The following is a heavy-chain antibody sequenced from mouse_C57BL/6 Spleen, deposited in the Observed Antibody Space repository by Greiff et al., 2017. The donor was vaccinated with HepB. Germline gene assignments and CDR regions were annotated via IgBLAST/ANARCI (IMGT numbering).Heavy chain of an antibody. Sequence: VQLQQSGAELVRPGTSVKVSCKASGYAFTNYLIEGVKQRPGQGLEWIGVINPGSGGTNYNEKFKGKATLTADKSSSTAYMQLSSLTSEDSAVYFCARGDYGGNYWGQGTTLTVSS. V-gene: IGHV1-54*01. CDR1: GYAFTNYL. J-gene: IGHJ2*01. D-gene: IGHD1-1*01. CDR3: ARGDYGGNY. CDR2: INPGSGGT.